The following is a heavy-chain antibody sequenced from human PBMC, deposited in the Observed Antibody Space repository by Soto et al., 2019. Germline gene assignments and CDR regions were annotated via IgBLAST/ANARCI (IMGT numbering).Heavy chain of an antibody. J-gene: IGHJ4*02. V-gene: IGHV4-39*01. Sequence: QLQLQESGPGLVKPSETLSLTCTVSGDSISSSIYYWGWIRQPPGKGLEWIGTIYYSGSTFYNPSLQSRVPISVDTSKNQFSLRLSSVTAADTAVYYCASQAAVGTRRGACYFDYWGQGTLVTVSS. CDR1: GDSISSSIYY. CDR2: IYYSGST. CDR3: ASQAAVGTRRGACYFDY. D-gene: IGHD6-13*01.